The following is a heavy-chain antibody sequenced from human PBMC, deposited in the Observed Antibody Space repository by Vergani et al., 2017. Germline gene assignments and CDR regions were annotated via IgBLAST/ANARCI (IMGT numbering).Heavy chain of an antibody. D-gene: IGHD3-3*01. CDR2: IYPGDSDT. Sequence: EVQLVQSGAEVKKPGESLKISCKGSGYSFTSYWIGWVRQMTGKGMEWMWIIYPGDSDTRYSRSVQGQVTIAADKSISTAYLQWSSLKASDTAMYYCARARTIFGVVRRFDWFDPWGQGTLVTVSS. CDR3: ARARTIFGVVRRFDWFDP. V-gene: IGHV5-51*01. J-gene: IGHJ5*02. CDR1: GYSFTSYW.